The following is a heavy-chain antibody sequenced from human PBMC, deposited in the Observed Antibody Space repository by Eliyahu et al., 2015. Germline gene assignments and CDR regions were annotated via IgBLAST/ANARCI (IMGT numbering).Heavy chain of an antibody. D-gene: IGHD3-16*01. Sequence: EVQLLESGGGLVQPGGSLRLSCAASGFTFSSYAMSWVRQARGKGLEWVSAISGGGGTTYYADSVKGRFTISRDNSKNTLYLQMNRLRAEDTAVYYCAKDPWDLPGGGFDPWGQGTLVAVSS. V-gene: IGHV3-23*01. J-gene: IGHJ5*02. CDR3: AKDPWDLPGGGFDP. CDR2: ISGGGGTT. CDR1: GFTFSSYA.